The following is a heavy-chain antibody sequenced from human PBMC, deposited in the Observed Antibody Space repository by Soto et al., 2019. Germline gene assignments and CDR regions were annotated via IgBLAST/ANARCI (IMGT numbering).Heavy chain of an antibody. J-gene: IGHJ5*02. D-gene: IGHD6-13*01. CDR3: ACRIGAAGHNWFDP. Sequence: LSLTCAVSGGSISSSNWWSWVRQPPGKGLEWIGEIFQSGTTNFNPSLKSRVTISVDKSKNQFSLNLSSVTAADTAMYYCACRIGAAGHNWFDPWGQGTLVTVSS. CDR2: IFQSGTT. CDR1: GGSISSSNW. V-gene: IGHV4-4*02.